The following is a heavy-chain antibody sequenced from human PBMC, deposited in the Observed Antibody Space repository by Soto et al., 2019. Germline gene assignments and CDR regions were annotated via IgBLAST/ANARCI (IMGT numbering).Heavy chain of an antibody. J-gene: IGHJ3*02. CDR1: GFTFSDYY. CDR3: ARDLNYYDSSENAFDI. D-gene: IGHD3-22*01. V-gene: IGHV3-11*06. Sequence: GGSLRLSCAASGFTFSDYYMSWIRQAPGKGLEWVSYISSSSSYTNYADSVKGRSTISRDNAKNSLYLQMNSLRAEDTAVYYCARDLNYYDSSENAFDIWGQGTMVTVSS. CDR2: ISSSSSYT.